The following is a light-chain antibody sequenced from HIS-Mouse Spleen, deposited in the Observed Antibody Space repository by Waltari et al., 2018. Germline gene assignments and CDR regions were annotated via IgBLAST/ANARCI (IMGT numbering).Light chain of an antibody. CDR2: GAS. Sequence: QAPRLLIYGASSRATGIPDRFSGSGSGTDFTLTISRLEPEDFAVYYCQQYGSSPPKYTFGQGTKLEIK. V-gene: IGKV3-20*01. CDR3: QQYGSSPPKYT. J-gene: IGKJ2*01.